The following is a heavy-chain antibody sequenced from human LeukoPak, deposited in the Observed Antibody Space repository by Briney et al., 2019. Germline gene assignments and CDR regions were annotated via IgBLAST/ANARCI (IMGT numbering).Heavy chain of an antibody. D-gene: IGHD4-17*01. CDR1: GFTFSSYW. CDR3: AKVGPMTSVTRVFRSRTYYYYYMDV. J-gene: IGHJ6*03. CDR2: IKQDGSEK. Sequence: HPGGSLRLSCAASGFTFSSYWMSWVRQAPGKGLEWVANIKQDGSEKYYVDSVKGRFTISRDNSKNTLYLQMNSLRAEDTAVYYCAKVGPMTSVTRVFRSRTYYYYYMDVWGKGTTVTVSS. V-gene: IGHV3-7*03.